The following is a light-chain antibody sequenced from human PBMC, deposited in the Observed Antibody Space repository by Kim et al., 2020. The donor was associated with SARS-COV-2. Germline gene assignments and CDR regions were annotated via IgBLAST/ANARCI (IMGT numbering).Light chain of an antibody. CDR2: DAS. V-gene: IGKV3-11*01. CDR3: QQRSNWPRT. Sequence: LSPGERATRSRRASQSVSGYLAWYQHKPGQAPRLLIYDASNRATCIPARFSGTGSGTDFTLTISSLEPEDFAVYYCQQRSNWPRTFGQGTKVDIK. CDR1: QSVSGY. J-gene: IGKJ1*01.